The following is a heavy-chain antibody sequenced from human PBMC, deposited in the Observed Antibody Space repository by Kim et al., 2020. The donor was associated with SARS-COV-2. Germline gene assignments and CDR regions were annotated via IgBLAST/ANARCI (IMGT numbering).Heavy chain of an antibody. CDR3: ARGIHLWLAVDV. J-gene: IGHJ6*02. D-gene: IGHD5-18*01. CDR2: IAAAGDA. V-gene: IGHV3-13*04. CDR1: GFIFGGHD. Sequence: GGSLRLSCAASGFIFGGHDMHWVRQRTGRGLEWVSAIAAAGDAFYEDSVKGRFIISRENGKNSLYLQMDSLRAGDTAVYYCARGIHLWLAVDVWGQGTTVTVSS.